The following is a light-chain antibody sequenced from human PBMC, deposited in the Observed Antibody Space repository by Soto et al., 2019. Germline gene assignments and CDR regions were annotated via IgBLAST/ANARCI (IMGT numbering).Light chain of an antibody. CDR2: DND. CDR1: SSSIGSHS. Sequence: QSVLTQPPSVSATPGQTVTISCSGSSSSIGSHSVSWYQLLPGTAPRLLIYDNDKRPSDIPDRFSGSKSGTSATLGITGLQTGDEADYFCGTWDRSLGAGGLGGGTKLTVL. CDR3: GTWDRSLGAGG. V-gene: IGLV1-51*01. J-gene: IGLJ3*02.